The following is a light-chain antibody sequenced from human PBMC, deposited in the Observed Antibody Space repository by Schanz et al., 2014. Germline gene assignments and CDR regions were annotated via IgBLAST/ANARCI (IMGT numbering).Light chain of an antibody. Sequence: QSALTQPRSVSGSPGQSVTISCTGTSSDVGSHNLVSWYQQYPGRAPKLMIYDVTERPSGVPDRFSGSKSGNTASLTISGLQAEDEADYYCSSYTRSNTLVFGGGTKLTVL. CDR3: SSYTRSNTLV. J-gene: IGLJ2*01. CDR2: DVT. CDR1: SSDVGSHNL. V-gene: IGLV2-11*01.